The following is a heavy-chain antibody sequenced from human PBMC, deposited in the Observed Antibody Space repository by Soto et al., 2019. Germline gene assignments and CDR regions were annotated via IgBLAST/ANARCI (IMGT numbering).Heavy chain of an antibody. V-gene: IGHV4-30-4*01. Sequence: LSLTCTVSGGSMSNDDFYWTWIRQPPGKGLEWIGYIYYSGSTYYSPSLKSRVTISIDTSKNQFSLRLTSVTAADTAVYYCARDSSSWYYNWFDPWGQGTLVTVSS. J-gene: IGHJ5*02. CDR2: IYYSGST. D-gene: IGHD6-13*01. CDR1: GGSMSNDDFY. CDR3: ARDSSSWYYNWFDP.